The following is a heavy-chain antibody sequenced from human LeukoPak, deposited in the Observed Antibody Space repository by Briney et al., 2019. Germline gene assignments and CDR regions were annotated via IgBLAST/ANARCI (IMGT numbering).Heavy chain of an antibody. V-gene: IGHV3-7*05. Sequence: GGSLRLSCAASGFTFSSYWMSWVRQAPGKGLEWVANIKQDGSEEYYVDSVKGRFTISRDNAKNSLYLQMNSLRAEDTAVYYCARPYCSGGSCYPDYWGQGTLVTVSS. J-gene: IGHJ4*02. CDR1: GFTFSSYW. D-gene: IGHD2-15*01. CDR2: IKQDGSEE. CDR3: ARPYCSGGSCYPDY.